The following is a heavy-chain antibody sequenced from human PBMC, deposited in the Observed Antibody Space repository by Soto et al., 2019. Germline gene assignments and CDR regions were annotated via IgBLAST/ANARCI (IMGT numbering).Heavy chain of an antibody. CDR3: ASADILTGCLDY. CDR2: INAGNGNT. Sequence: ASVKVSCKASGYTFTSYAMHWVRQAPGQRLEWMGWINAGNGNTKYSQKFQGRVTITRDTSASTAYMELSSLRSEDTAVYYCASADILTGCLDYWGQGTLVTVSS. J-gene: IGHJ4*02. D-gene: IGHD3-9*01. V-gene: IGHV1-3*01. CDR1: GYTFTSYA.